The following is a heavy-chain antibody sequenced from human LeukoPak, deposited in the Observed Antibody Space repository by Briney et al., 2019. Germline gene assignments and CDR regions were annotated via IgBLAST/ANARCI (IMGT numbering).Heavy chain of an antibody. CDR3: AKDSGDHKNYYYYMDV. CDR2: IRYDGSNK. V-gene: IGHV3-30*02. J-gene: IGHJ6*03. D-gene: IGHD2-15*01. Sequence: PGGSLRLSCVASGFTFSSSGMHCVRQAPGKGLEWVAFIRYDGSNKYYADSVKGRFTISRDNSKNTLYLQMSSLRAEDTAVYYCAKDSGDHKNYYYYMDVWGKGPTVTVSS. CDR1: GFTFSSSG.